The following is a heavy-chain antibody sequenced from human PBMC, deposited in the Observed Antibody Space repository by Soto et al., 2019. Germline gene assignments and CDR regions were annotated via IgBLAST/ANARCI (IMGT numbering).Heavy chain of an antibody. V-gene: IGHV3-9*01. D-gene: IGHD2-2*01. CDR3: ANLGGQYQLRGGY. CDR2: ISWNSGSM. CDR1: GFTFDDYA. Sequence: GGSLRLSCAASGFTFDDYAMHWVRQAPGKGLEWVSGISWNSGSMGYAASVKGRFTISGDNAKNSLYLQMKSLRAEDTALYYCANLGGQYQLRGGYWGQGTPVTVSS. J-gene: IGHJ4*02.